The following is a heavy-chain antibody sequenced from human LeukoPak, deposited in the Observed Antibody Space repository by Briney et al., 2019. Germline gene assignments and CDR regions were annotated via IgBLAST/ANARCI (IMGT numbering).Heavy chain of an antibody. D-gene: IGHD2-8*01. CDR2: IQPDGNDK. CDR1: GFRFNNHG. CDR3: AKGDAESEFDY. V-gene: IGHV3-30*02. Sequence: GSLRLSCAASGFRFNNHGMHWVRQAPGKGLEWVALIQPDGNDKFYADSVKGRFSVSRDNSKNTLYLQLSSMRAEDTAVYYCAKGDAESEFDYWGQGNLVTVSS. J-gene: IGHJ4*02.